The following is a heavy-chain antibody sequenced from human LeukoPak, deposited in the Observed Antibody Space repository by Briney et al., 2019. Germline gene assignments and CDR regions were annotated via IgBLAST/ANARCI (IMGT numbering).Heavy chain of an antibody. V-gene: IGHV5-51*01. J-gene: IGHJ4*02. CDR1: GYTFSNFW. Sequence: GESLKISCKASGYTFSNFWIGWVRQTPGKGLEWMGILYPDDSDTRYSPSFQGQVTISADKSIRTAYLQWRSLRASDTGLYYCARGRGGFHGYESFDFWGQGTLVTVSS. CDR2: LYPDDSDT. CDR3: ARGRGGFHGYESFDF. D-gene: IGHD5-12*01.